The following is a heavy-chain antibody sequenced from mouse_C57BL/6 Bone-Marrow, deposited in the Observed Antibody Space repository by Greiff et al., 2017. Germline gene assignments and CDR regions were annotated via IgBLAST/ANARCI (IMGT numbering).Heavy chain of an antibody. J-gene: IGHJ2*01. V-gene: IGHV1-55*01. Sequence: QVHVKQSGAELVKPGASVKMSCKASGYTFTSYWITWVKQRPGQGLEWIGDIYPGSGSTNYNEKFKSKATLTVDTSSSTAYMQLSSLTSEDSAVYYCARGTTVVATDYWGQGTTLTVSS. CDR3: ARGTTVVATDY. CDR2: IYPGSGST. CDR1: GYTFTSYW. D-gene: IGHD1-1*01.